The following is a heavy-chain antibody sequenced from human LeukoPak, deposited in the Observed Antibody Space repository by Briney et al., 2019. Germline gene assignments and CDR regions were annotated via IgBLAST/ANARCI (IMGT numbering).Heavy chain of an antibody. CDR1: GFPFSSYG. D-gene: IGHD2/OR15-2a*01. CDR3: ARDGPGGTTYYFDY. J-gene: IGHJ4*02. V-gene: IGHV3-30*03. Sequence: GGSLGLSCAASGFPFSSYGMHWVRQAPGKGLGWVAVISYDGSNKYNADSVKGRFTISRDNSKNTLYLQMNSLRAEDTAVYYCARDGPGGTTYYFDYWGQGTLVTVSS. CDR2: ISYDGSNK.